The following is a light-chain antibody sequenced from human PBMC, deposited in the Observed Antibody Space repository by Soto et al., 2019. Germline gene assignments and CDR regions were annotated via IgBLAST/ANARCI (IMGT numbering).Light chain of an antibody. J-gene: IGLJ1*01. Sequence: QSALSQPASVSGSPGQSITISCTGTSSDVGGFEYVSWYQHQPGKAPELIIYDVTKRPSGVSNRFSGSKSGNTASLTISGIQAEDEGDYYCGSITRGSTSVFGTGTKVTVL. V-gene: IGLV2-14*01. CDR3: GSITRGSTSV. CDR2: DVT. CDR1: SSDVGGFEY.